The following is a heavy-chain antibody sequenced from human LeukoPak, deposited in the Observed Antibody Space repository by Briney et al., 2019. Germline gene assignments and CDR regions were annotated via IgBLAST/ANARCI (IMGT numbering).Heavy chain of an antibody. Sequence: GASVKVSCKASGYTFTSYDINWVRQATGQGLEWMGWMNPNSGNTGYAQKFQGRVTMTRNTSISTAYMELSSLRSEDTAVYYCARRLKSGGSCYWVLRYWSQGTLVTVSS. J-gene: IGHJ4*02. D-gene: IGHD2-15*01. V-gene: IGHV1-8*01. CDR3: ARRLKSGGSCYWVLRY. CDR1: GYTFTSYD. CDR2: MNPNSGNT.